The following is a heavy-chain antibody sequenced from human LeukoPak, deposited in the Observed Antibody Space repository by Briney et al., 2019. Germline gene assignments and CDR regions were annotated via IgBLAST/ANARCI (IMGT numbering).Heavy chain of an antibody. J-gene: IGHJ5*02. V-gene: IGHV1-2*02. CDR2: INPNSGGT. Sequence: GASVKVSCKASGYTFTGHYIHWVRQAPRQGLEWMGWINPNSGGTISAQEFQGRVTMTRDTSISTAYMELSGLRSDDTAMYYCARDHCTGGSCYDWFDAWGQGTLVTASS. D-gene: IGHD2-15*01. CDR3: ARDHCTGGSCYDWFDA. CDR1: GYTFTGHY.